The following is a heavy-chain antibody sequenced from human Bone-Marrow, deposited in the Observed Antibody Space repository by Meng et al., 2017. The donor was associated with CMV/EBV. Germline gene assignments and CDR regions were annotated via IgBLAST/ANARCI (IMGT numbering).Heavy chain of an antibody. V-gene: IGHV3-53*01. Sequence: GESLKISCAVSGFNVRSNYMNWVRQAPGKGLEWISVIYTGDSTYYADSVKGRFTISRDTSNNTVFLQMNNLSVADTAVYFCAREGSMVRGVTWFDPWGQGTLVTVSS. D-gene: IGHD3-10*01. CDR2: IYTGDST. J-gene: IGHJ5*02. CDR3: AREGSMVRGVTWFDP. CDR1: GFNVRSNY.